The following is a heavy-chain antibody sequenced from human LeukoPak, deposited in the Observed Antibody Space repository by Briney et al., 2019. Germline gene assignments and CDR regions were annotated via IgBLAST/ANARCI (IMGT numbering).Heavy chain of an antibody. CDR1: GGSFSGYY. J-gene: IGHJ4*02. CDR3: ARALYSSGWYVG. D-gene: IGHD6-19*01. V-gene: IGHV4-59*01. CDR2: IYYSGST. Sequence: PSETLSLTCAVYGGSFSGYYWSWIRQPPGKGLEWIGYIYYSGSTNYNPSLKSRVTISVDTSKNQFSLKLSSVTAADTAVYYCARALYSSGWYVGWGQGTLVTVSS.